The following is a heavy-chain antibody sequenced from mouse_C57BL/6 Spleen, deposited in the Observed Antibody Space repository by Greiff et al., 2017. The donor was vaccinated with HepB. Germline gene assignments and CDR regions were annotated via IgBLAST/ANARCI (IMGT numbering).Heavy chain of an antibody. CDR3: ARGGLANWDVGY. CDR1: GFTFSDYG. V-gene: IGHV5-17*01. CDR2: ISSGSSTI. D-gene: IGHD4-1*01. J-gene: IGHJ2*01. Sequence: DVHLVESGGGLVKPGGSLKLSCAASGFTFSDYGMHWVRQAPEKGLEWVAYISSGSSTIYYADTVKGRFTNSRDNAKNTLFLQRTSLRSEDTAMYYCARGGLANWDVGYWGQGTTLTVSS.